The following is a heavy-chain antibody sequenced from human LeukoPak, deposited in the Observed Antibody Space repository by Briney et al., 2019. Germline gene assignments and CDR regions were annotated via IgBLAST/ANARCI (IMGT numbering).Heavy chain of an antibody. D-gene: IGHD6-13*01. CDR2: ISSSSTTI. J-gene: IGHJ4*02. Sequence: GGSLRLSCAASGFSFSSYSMNWVRQAPGKGLEWVSYISSSSTTIHYADSVKGRFTISRDGARNSLYLQMNSLRAEDTATYYCARDLKGYSSSGGVDYWGQGTLVTVSS. V-gene: IGHV3-48*01. CDR3: ARDLKGYSSSGGVDY. CDR1: GFSFSSYS.